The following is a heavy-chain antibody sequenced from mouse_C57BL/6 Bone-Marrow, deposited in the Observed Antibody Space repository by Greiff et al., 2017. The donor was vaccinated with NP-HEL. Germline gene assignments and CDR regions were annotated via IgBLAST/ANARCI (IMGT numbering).Heavy chain of an antibody. CDR2: IDPSDSYT. V-gene: IGHV1-59*01. J-gene: IGHJ4*01. CDR1: GYTFTSYW. CDR3: ARAPLRPYAMDY. D-gene: IGHD1-1*01. Sequence: QVQLKESGAELVRPGTSVKLSCKASGYTFTSYWMHWVKQRPGQGLEWIGVIDPSDSYTNYNQKFKGKATLTVDTSSSTAYMQLSSLTSEDSAVYYCARAPLRPYAMDYWGQGTSVTVSS.